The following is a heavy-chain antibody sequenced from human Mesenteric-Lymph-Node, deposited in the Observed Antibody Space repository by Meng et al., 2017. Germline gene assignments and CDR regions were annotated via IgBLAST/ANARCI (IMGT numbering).Heavy chain of an antibody. CDR2: ISYSGST. CDR1: GGSISSGGHS. V-gene: IGHV4-31*03. J-gene: IGHJ4*01. Sequence: QVQLQESGPGLVKPSQTLSLTCTVSGGSISSGGHSWSWIRQHPGKGLEWIAYISYSGSTYYNPSLKSRVILSVDTSKNQFSLKLSSVTAADTAVYYCARVDSSGYFLDYWGQGTLVTVSS. D-gene: IGHD3-22*01. CDR3: ARVDSSGYFLDY.